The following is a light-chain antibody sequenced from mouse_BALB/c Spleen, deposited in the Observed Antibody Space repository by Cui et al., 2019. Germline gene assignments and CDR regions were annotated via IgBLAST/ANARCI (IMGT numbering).Light chain of an antibody. CDR1: QDINNY. V-gene: IGKV14-111*01. CDR3: LQDNEFPPT. J-gene: IGKJ5*01. CDR2: RTN. Sequence: DIKMHQSPPSLYPSLGDRVTITCKASQDINNYLSWYQQKPGESPKTLIYRTNRLIDGVPSRFSGSGSGQDYSLTISNLEYEDMGIYYCLQDNEFPPTFGGGTKLELK.